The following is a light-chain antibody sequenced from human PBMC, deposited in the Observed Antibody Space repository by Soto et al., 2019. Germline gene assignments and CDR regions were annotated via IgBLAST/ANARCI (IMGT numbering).Light chain of an antibody. CDR1: QSINNW. V-gene: IGKV1-5*01. CDR3: QQYNTYSFN. CDR2: DAS. Sequence: EIHMTHSPANLSASALDRVTITFLSIQSINNWLAWYQQKPGKAPNLLIYDASGLESGVPSRFSGSGSGTEFTLTINSLQPDDVATYYCQQYNTYSFNFGPGTKVDI. J-gene: IGKJ3*01.